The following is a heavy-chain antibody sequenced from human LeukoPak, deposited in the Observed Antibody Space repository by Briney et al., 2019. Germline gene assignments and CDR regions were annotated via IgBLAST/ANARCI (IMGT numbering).Heavy chain of an antibody. CDR2: IYHSGST. CDR1: GYSISSGYY. D-gene: IGHD1-26*01. J-gene: IGHJ5*02. V-gene: IGHV4-38-2*02. Sequence: SETLSLTCTVSGYSISSGYYWGWIRQPPGKGLEWIGSIYHSGSTYYNPSLKSRVTISVDTSKNQFSLKLSSVTAADTAVYYCARDRKSQVGAPNWFDPWGQGTLVTVSS. CDR3: ARDRKSQVGAPNWFDP.